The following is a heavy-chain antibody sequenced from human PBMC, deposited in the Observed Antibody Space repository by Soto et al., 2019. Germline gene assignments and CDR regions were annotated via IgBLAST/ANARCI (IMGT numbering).Heavy chain of an antibody. J-gene: IGHJ4*02. D-gene: IGHD3-22*01. Sequence: SETLSLTCTASGGSISSYYWRWIRQPPGKGLEWIGYIYFLGTTNYNPSLKSRVTMSADTSKNQFSLKLNSVTAADTAVYYCARMNYYDTSGYPFDYWGQGMMVTVS. CDR3: ARMNYYDTSGYPFDY. CDR2: IYFLGTT. CDR1: GGSISSYY. V-gene: IGHV4-59*01.